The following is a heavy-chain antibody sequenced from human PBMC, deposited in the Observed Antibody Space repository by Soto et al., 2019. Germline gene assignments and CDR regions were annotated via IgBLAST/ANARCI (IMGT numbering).Heavy chain of an antibody. J-gene: IGHJ5*02. V-gene: IGHV1-18*01. CDR1: GYTFTSYG. CDR2: ISAYNGNT. CDR3: ARDGAYYYDSSGYDNWFDP. D-gene: IGHD3-22*01. Sequence: ASVKVSCKASGYTFTSYGISWVRQAPGQGLEWMGWISAYNGNTNYVQKLQGRVTMTTDTSTSTAYMELRSLRSDDTAVYYCARDGAYYYDSSGYDNWFDPWGQGTLVTVSS.